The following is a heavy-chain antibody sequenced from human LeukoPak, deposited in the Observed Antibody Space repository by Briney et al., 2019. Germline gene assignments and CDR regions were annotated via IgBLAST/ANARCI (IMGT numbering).Heavy chain of an antibody. CDR3: ARWRGQQSEFDL. V-gene: IGHV3-21*01. CDR1: GFTFSSYS. J-gene: IGHJ4*02. CDR2: ISSSSYI. D-gene: IGHD3-3*01. Sequence: GGSLRLSCAASGFTFSSYSMNWVRQAPGKGLEWVSSISSSSYIYYADSVKGRFTISRDNAKNSLYLQMNSLRAEDTAIYYCARWRGQQSEFDLWGQGTLATISS.